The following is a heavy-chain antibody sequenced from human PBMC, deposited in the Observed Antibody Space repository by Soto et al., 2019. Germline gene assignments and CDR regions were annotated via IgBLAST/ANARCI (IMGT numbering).Heavy chain of an antibody. CDR2: ISGYNGNT. CDR1: GYTFSGYS. D-gene: IGHD2-21*01. Sequence: QVVLEQSGGEVKKPGASVKVSCKASGYTFSGYSITWVRQAPGQGLEWMGRISGYNGNTNYARTLRGRLTLTTDTSTSTAYMELRSHTSDDTAVYYCARDVFCGGAPACPDMDVLGQGTTVTVS. CDR3: ARDVFCGGAPACPDMDV. V-gene: IGHV1-18*04. J-gene: IGHJ6*02.